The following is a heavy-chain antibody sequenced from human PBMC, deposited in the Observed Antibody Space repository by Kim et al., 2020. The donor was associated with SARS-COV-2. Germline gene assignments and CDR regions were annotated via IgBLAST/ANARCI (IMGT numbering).Heavy chain of an antibody. J-gene: IGHJ6*02. Sequence: YSPSLQSRITITKDTSKNQVVLTMTNMDPVDTATYYCAHSEHARVYGMDVWGQGTTVTVSS. V-gene: IGHV2-5*01. CDR3: AHSEHARVYGMDV.